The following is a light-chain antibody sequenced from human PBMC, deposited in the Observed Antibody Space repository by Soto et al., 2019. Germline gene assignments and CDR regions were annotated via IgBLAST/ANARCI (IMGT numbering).Light chain of an antibody. CDR2: DVS. CDR3: NSYRSTSTRYV. Sequence: QSVLTQPASVSGSPGQSISISCTGTSIDVGGYNYVSWYQQYPGKAPKLIISDVSNRPSGVSNRFSGSKSGNTASLTISDLQAEDEADYYCNSYRSTSTRYVFGTGTKVTAL. V-gene: IGLV2-14*01. J-gene: IGLJ1*01. CDR1: SIDVGGYNY.